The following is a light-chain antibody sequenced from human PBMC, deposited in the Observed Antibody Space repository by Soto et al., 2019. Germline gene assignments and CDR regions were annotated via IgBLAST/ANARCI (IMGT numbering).Light chain of an antibody. Sequence: DIPMTQSPSFLSASVGDRVSITCRASQSISRHLNWYQQKPGKAPKLLIYPASSLQSGVPSRFSGSGSGTDFTLTISSLQPEDFATYYCQQSYSTPYTFGQGTKLEIK. CDR2: PAS. J-gene: IGKJ2*01. CDR1: QSISRH. CDR3: QQSYSTPYT. V-gene: IGKV1-39*01.